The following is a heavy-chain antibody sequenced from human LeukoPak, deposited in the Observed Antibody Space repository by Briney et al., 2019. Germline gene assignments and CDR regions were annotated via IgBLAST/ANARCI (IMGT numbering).Heavy chain of an antibody. J-gene: IGHJ4*02. CDR1: GGSFRGYY. Sequence: PSETLSLTXAVYGGSFRGYYWSWIRQPPGKGLEWIGEINHSGSTNYNPSLKSRVTISVDTSKNQFSLKLSSVTAADTAVYYCARAQYPVSGWLRYWGQGTLVTVSS. CDR2: INHSGST. V-gene: IGHV4-34*01. D-gene: IGHD5-12*01. CDR3: ARAQYPVSGWLRY.